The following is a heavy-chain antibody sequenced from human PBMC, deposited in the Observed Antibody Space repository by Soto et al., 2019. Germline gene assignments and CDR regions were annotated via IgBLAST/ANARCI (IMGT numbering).Heavy chain of an antibody. CDR3: ATLTGHYDFFGASLGYRMDV. V-gene: IGHV3-9*01. J-gene: IGHJ6*02. D-gene: IGHD3-3*01. CDR1: GFTFDDYA. CDR2: ISWNSGSI. Sequence: GGSLRLSCAASGFTFDDYAMHWVRQAPGKGLEWVSGISWNSGSIGYADSVKGRFTISRDNAKNSLYLQMNSLRAEDTALYYCATLTGHYDFFGASLGYRMDVWGQGTTVTVSS.